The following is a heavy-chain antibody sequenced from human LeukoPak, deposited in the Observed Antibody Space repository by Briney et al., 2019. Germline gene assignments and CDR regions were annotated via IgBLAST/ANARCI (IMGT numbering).Heavy chain of an antibody. CDR1: GGSISRSDYY. D-gene: IGHD3-22*01. Sequence: PSETLSLTCSVSGGSISRSDYYWSWIRQPPGKGLEWIGHISYSGITSYNPSLKSRVTMSVDTSRNQFSLRLTSVTAADTAVYYCARDAFGDYYDATGYWIFDYWGQGSLVTVSS. CDR3: ARDAFGDYYDATGYWIFDY. V-gene: IGHV4-30-4*01. CDR2: ISYSGIT. J-gene: IGHJ4*02.